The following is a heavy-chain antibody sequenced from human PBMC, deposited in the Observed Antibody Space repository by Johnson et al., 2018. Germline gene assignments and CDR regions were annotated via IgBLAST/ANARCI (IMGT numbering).Heavy chain of an antibody. D-gene: IGHD3-22*01. CDR3: AVGYYDSSGYYAFNI. CDR1: GGSISSFY. J-gene: IGHJ3*02. V-gene: IGHV4-59*01. CDR2: IHYRGST. Sequence: QVQLQESGPGLVKPSETLSLTCTVSGGSISSFYWTWIRQPPGKGLDWIGYIHYRGSTKYNPSLKSRVTMSVDTSKNQFALKLSSVTAADTAVYYCAVGYYDSSGYYAFNIWGQGAMVTVSS.